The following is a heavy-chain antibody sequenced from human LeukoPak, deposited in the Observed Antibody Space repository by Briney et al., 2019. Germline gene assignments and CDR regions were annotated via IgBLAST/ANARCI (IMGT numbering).Heavy chain of an antibody. D-gene: IGHD6-13*01. CDR1: GASISSYS. V-gene: IGHV4-59*01. J-gene: IGHJ4*02. CDR2: IFYSGST. Sequence: PSETLSLTCTVSGASISSYSLSWIRQPPGKGLEWIGYIFYSGSTNYNPSLKSRVTISVDTSKNQFSLKLSSMTAADTAVYYCASGPYPAPGTDHQFDYWGQGTLVTVSS. CDR3: ASGPYPAPGTDHQFDY.